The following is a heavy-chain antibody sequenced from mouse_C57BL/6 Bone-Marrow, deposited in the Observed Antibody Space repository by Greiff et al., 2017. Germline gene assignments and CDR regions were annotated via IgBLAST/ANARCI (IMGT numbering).Heavy chain of an antibody. CDR2: IYPRSGNT. J-gene: IGHJ4*01. CDR3: ARFPYEAMDY. CDR1: GYTFTSYG. Sequence: QVQLQQSGAELARPGASVKLSCKASGYTFTSYGISWVKQRTGQGLEWIGEIYPRSGNTYYNEKFKGKATLTADKSSSTAYMELRSLTSEDSAVYFCARFPYEAMDYWGQGTSVTGSS. V-gene: IGHV1-81*01. D-gene: IGHD2-3*01.